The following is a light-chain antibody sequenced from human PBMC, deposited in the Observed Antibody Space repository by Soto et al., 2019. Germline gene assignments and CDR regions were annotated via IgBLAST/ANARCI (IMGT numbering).Light chain of an antibody. Sequence: AIQLTQSPSSLSASVGDRVTITCRASQGISSALAWYQQKPGKAPKLLIYDASSLESGVPSRFSGSGSGTDFTLTISSLQPEDFPTYYCQQFNSYPPLTFGGGTKVEIK. CDR3: QQFNSYPPLT. CDR2: DAS. CDR1: QGISSA. V-gene: IGKV1-13*02. J-gene: IGKJ4*01.